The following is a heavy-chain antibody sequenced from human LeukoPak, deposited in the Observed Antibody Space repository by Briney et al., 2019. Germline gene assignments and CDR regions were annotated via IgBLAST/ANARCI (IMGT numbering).Heavy chain of an antibody. J-gene: IGHJ3*02. Sequence: PGRSLRLSCAASGFTFSSYAMHWVRQAPGKGLEWVAAISYDGSNKYYADSVKGRFTISRDNSKNTLYLQMNSLRAEDTAVYYCARAGKTDAFDIWGQGTMVTVSS. D-gene: IGHD6-19*01. CDR3: ARAGKTDAFDI. CDR2: ISYDGSNK. CDR1: GFTFSSYA. V-gene: IGHV3-30*04.